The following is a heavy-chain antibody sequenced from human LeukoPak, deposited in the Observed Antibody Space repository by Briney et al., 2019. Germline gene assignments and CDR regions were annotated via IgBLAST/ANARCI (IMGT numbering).Heavy chain of an antibody. V-gene: IGHV3-74*01. J-gene: IGHJ5*02. CDR1: GFTFSSYW. Sequence: GGSLRLSCAASGFTFSSYWMHWVRQAPGKGLVWVSRINSDGSSTSYADSVKGRFTISRDNAKNTLYLQMNSLRAEDTAVYYCGRGLTRDWFDPWGQGTLVTVSS. CDR3: GRGLTRDWFDP. CDR2: INSDGSST. D-gene: IGHD3-9*01.